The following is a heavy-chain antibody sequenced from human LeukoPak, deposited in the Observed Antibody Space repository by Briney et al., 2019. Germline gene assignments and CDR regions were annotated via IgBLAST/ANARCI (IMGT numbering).Heavy chain of an antibody. V-gene: IGHV3-7*01. Sequence: PGGSLRLSCAASGFTFSAYWMSWVRQAPGKGLEWVANIKEDGSEKYYVDSVKGRFTISRDNAKNSLYLQMNSLRADDTALYYCAKDPPYDYGDYGVDYWGQGTLVTVSS. CDR1: GFTFSAYW. J-gene: IGHJ4*02. CDR3: AKDPPYDYGDYGVDY. D-gene: IGHD4-17*01. CDR2: IKEDGSEK.